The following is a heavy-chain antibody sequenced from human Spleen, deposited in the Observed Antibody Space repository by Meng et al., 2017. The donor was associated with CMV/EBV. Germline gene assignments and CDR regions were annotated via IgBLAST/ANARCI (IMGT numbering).Heavy chain of an antibody. CDR1: GGSVSSGSHY. CDR3: ARNSMRKVSANKYGDAFDI. V-gene: IGHV4-61*03. Sequence: LRLSFTVSGGSVSSGSHYWSWVRQPPGKRLEWIGYIFYSGSTTNNPSLKSLVTMSVDTSPNHFSLELTSVTAAATALYFCARNSMRKVSANKYGDAFDIWGQETMVTVSS. D-gene: IGHD1/OR15-1a*01. J-gene: IGHJ3*02. CDR2: IFYSGST.